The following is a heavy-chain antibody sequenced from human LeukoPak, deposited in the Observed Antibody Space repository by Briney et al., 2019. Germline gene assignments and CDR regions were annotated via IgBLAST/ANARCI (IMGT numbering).Heavy chain of an antibody. CDR3: ARGLYCSGGSCYRVAYFDY. Sequence: SETLSLTCAVYGGSFSDYYWRWLRQPPGKGLEWIGEINHSGSTNYNPPLKSGVTISVDTSKNQFSLKLSTVTAADTAVYYCARGLYCSGGSCYRVAYFDYWGQGTLVTVSS. D-gene: IGHD2-15*01. CDR1: GGSFSDYY. J-gene: IGHJ4*02. V-gene: IGHV4-34*01. CDR2: INHSGST.